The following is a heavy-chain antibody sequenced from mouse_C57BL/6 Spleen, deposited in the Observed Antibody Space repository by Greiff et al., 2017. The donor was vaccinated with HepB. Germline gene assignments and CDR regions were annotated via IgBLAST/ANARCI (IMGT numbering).Heavy chain of an antibody. V-gene: IGHV1-55*01. D-gene: IGHD1-1*01. Sequence: VQLQQPGAELVKPGASVKMSCKASGYTFTSYWITWVKQRPGQGLEWIGDIYPGSGSTNYNEKFKSKATLTVDTSSSTAYMQLSSLTSEDSAVYYGARGSSFYWYFDVWGTGTTVTVSS. CDR1: GYTFTSYW. CDR3: ARGSSFYWYFDV. CDR2: IYPGSGST. J-gene: IGHJ1*03.